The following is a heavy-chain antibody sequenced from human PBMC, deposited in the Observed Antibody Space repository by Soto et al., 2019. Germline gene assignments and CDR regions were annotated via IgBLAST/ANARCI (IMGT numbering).Heavy chain of an antibody. CDR1: NFSISSGYY. Sequence: SETLSLTCIVSNFSISSGYYWGWIRQSPGKGLEWIATIYHTGHTYYNPSLKSRVTISVDTSENHFSLKLSSVTAADTAFYYCARVMGEFSRPGSLDLDFWDQGPLVTVSS. J-gene: IGHJ4*02. D-gene: IGHD3-16*01. CDR3: ARVMGEFSRPGSLDLDF. V-gene: IGHV4-38-2*02. CDR2: IYHTGHT.